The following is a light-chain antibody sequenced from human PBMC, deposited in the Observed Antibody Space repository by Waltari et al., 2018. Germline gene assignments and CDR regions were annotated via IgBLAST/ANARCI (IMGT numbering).Light chain of an antibody. CDR3: LQDYLYPRT. CDR1: EAIRND. Sequence: AVQMTQSPSSLSASVGARATITCRASEAIRNDLGWYQQKPGKAPNLLIYAASRLQDGVPSRFSGSGSGTYFTLTISSLQPEDFATYYCLQDYLYPRTFGQGTKVEIK. J-gene: IGKJ1*01. CDR2: AAS. V-gene: IGKV1-6*01.